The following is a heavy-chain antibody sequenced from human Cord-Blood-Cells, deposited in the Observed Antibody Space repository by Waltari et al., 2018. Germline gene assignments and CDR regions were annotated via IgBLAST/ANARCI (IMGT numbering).Heavy chain of an antibody. D-gene: IGHD3-9*01. CDR3: ARVSKTTGYYYFGY. Sequence: QVQLQESGPGLVKPSQTLSLTCTVSGGSISTGGYYWSWIRQHPGKGMEWIGYIYYSVSTYYNPSLKSRVTISVDTSKNQFSLKLSSVTAADTAVYYCARVSKTTGYYYFGYWGQGTLVTVSS. V-gene: IGHV4-31*03. CDR2: IYYSVST. J-gene: IGHJ4*02. CDR1: GGSISTGGYY.